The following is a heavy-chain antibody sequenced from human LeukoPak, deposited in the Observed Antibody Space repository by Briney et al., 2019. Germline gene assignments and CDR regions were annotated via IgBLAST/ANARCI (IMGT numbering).Heavy chain of an antibody. D-gene: IGHD1-26*01. CDR2: ISYDGVIK. CDR1: GFTFDTYA. Sequence: PGGSLRLSCAASGFTFDTYAMHWVRQAPGKGLEWVAVISYDGVIKYYTDSVKGRFTISRDNAKNSLYLQMNSLRAEDTALYYCAKDIGELGDYWGQGTLVTVSS. CDR3: AKDIGELGDY. J-gene: IGHJ4*02. V-gene: IGHV3-30-3*01.